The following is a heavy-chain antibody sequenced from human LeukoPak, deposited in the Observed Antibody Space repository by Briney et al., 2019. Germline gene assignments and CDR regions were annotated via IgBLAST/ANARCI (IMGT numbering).Heavy chain of an antibody. CDR1: GYTFTGYY. J-gene: IGHJ4*02. D-gene: IGHD6-13*01. CDR3: ARLYRAAAGKSHDY. CDR2: INPNSGGT. V-gene: IGHV1-2*02. Sequence: ASVKVSCKASGYTFTGYYMHWVRQAPGQGLEWMGGINPNSGGTNYAQKFQGRVTMTRDTSISTAYMELSRLRSDDTAVYYCARLYRAAAGKSHDYWGQGTLVTVSS.